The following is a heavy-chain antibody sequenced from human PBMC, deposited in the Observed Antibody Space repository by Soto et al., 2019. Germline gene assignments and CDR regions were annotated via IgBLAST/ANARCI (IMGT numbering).Heavy chain of an antibody. CDR2: TKSKSDGGTT. CDR1: GFTFSDAW. V-gene: IGHV3-15*01. J-gene: IGHJ5*02. CDR3: TTDLWRIAVVVGSTGYFNP. Sequence: PGGSLRLSCAASGFTFSDAWMSWVRQAPGKGLDWVGRTKSKSDGGTTEYAAPVRGRFTISRGDSKNTLYLQMNSLKTEDTAVYYCTTDLWRIAVVVGSTGYFNPWGQGTPVTVSS. D-gene: IGHD2-15*01.